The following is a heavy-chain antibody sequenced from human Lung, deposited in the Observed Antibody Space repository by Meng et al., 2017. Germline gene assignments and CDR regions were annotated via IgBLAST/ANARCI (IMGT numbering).Heavy chain of an antibody. Sequence: QMQLQQGGEGLLTPAEPLSLPGVVSGGSFSDYYWSWIRQPPGKGLEWIGEINHSGSTNYNPSLESRATISVDTSQNNLSLKLSSVTAADSAVYYCARGPTTMAHDFDYWGQGTLVTVSS. CDR1: GGSFSDYY. V-gene: IGHV4-34*01. D-gene: IGHD4-11*01. CDR3: ARGPTTMAHDFDY. J-gene: IGHJ4*02. CDR2: INHSGST.